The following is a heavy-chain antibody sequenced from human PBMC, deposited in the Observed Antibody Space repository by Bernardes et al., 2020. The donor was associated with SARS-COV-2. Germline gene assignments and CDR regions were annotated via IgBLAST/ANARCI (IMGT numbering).Heavy chain of an antibody. CDR2: IYHSGST. Sequence: SETLTLTCAVSGGSISSSNWWSWVRQPPGKGLEWIGEIYHSGSTNYNPSLKSRVTISVDKSKNQFSLKLSSVTAADTAVYYCARGQTVEMATIWVGDYYYYGMDVWGQGTTVTVSS. CDR3: ARGQTVEMATIWVGDYYYYGMDV. CDR1: GGSISSSNW. D-gene: IGHD5-12*01. J-gene: IGHJ6*02. V-gene: IGHV4-4*02.